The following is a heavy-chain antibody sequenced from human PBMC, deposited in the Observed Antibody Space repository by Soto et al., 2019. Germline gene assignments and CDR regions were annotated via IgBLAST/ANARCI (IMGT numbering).Heavy chain of an antibody. V-gene: IGHV4-59*01. CDR1: GGSISSYY. D-gene: IGHD6-13*01. CDR2: IYYSGST. CDR3: ARGRYSRNWFDP. J-gene: IGHJ5*02. Sequence: SETLSLTCTVSGGSISSYYWSWIQQPPGKGLEWIGYIYYSGSTNYNPSLNSRVTISVDASKNQFSLKLSSVTASDTAVYYCARGRYSRNWFDPWGQGTLVTVSS.